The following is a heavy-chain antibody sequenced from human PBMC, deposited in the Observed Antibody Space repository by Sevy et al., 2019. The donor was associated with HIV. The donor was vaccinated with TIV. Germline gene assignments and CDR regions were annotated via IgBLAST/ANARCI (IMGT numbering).Heavy chain of an antibody. J-gene: IGHJ4*02. CDR1: GFSFNNYW. CDR3: SSRDYGDSIDY. CDR2: IKQDGREK. D-gene: IGHD4-17*01. V-gene: IGHV3-7*01. Sequence: GGSLRLSCAASGFSFNNYWMSWVRQAPGKGLEWVANIKQDGREKYYVDSVKGRFTISRDNAKKTLYLQMNSLRPEDTAMYFCSSRDYGDSIDYWGQGTPVTVSS.